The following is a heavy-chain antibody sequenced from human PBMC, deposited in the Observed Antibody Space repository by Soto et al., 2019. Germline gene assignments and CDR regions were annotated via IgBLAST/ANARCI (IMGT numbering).Heavy chain of an antibody. J-gene: IGHJ4*02. CDR2: ISGSGGST. CDR1: GFTFSSYA. V-gene: IGHV3-23*01. CDR3: AKDHAYYDSSGIFDY. D-gene: IGHD3-22*01. Sequence: GSLRLSCAASGFTFSSYAMSWVRQAPGKGLEWVSAISGSGGSTYYADSVKGRFTISRDNSKNTLYLQMNSLRAEDTAVYYCAKDHAYYDSSGIFDYWGQGTLVTVSS.